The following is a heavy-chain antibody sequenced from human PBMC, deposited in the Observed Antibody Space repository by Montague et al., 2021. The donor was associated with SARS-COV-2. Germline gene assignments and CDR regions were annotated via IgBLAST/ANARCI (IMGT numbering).Heavy chain of an antibody. J-gene: IGHJ4*02. CDR2: IYNTGSX. CDR1: GGSITSMHHY. Sequence: SETLSLTRTVSGGSITSMHHYWGWIRQPPGKGLEWIGAIYNTGSXWLXPSLKSRVAISVDTSKNQFPLNLRSVTAADTAIYFCGRVILSATSNPFDTWGQGSLVTVSS. V-gene: IGHV4-39*06. D-gene: IGHD2-15*01. CDR3: GRVILSATSNPFDT.